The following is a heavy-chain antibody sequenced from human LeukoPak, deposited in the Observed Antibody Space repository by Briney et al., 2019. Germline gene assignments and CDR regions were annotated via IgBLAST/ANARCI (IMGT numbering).Heavy chain of an antibody. V-gene: IGHV3-43*02. Sequence: PGGSLSLSCAASGFTFDDYAMHWVRQAPGKGLEWVSLISGDGGGTYYADSVKGRFTISSDNSKNSLYLQMNSLRTEDTALYYCAKDGDYGDYGTNDYWGQGTLVTVSS. CDR3: AKDGDYGDYGTNDY. CDR1: GFTFDDYA. D-gene: IGHD4-17*01. CDR2: ISGDGGGT. J-gene: IGHJ4*02.